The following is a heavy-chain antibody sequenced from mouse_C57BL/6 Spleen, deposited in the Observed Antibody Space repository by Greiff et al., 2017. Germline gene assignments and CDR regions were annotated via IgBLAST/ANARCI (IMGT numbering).Heavy chain of an antibody. J-gene: IGHJ2*01. CDR3: ARGCYGSEVFDY. CDR1: GYTFTSYW. D-gene: IGHD1-1*01. CDR2: IYPSDSET. Sequence: VQLQQPGAELVRPGSSVKLSCKASGYTFTSYWMDWVKQRPGQGLEWIGNIYPSDSETHYNQKFKDKATLTVDKSSSTTYMQLSSLTSEDSAVYYCARGCYGSEVFDYWGQGTTLTVSS. V-gene: IGHV1-61*01.